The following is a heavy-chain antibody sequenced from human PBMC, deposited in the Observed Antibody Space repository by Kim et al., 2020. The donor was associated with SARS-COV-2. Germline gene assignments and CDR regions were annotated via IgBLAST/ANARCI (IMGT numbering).Heavy chain of an antibody. CDR1: GFTVSDSY. CDR3: TKDRYPGATPH. D-gene: IGHD1-26*01. J-gene: IGHJ4*02. CDR2: IYTGGST. V-gene: IGHV3-66*02. Sequence: GGSLRLSCVASGFTVSDSYMSWVRQAPGKGLEWVSIIYTGGSTYYADSLKGRFTISRDNSKNTLYLQMNSLSPEDTAFYYCTKDRYPGATPHWGRGTLVTVSS.